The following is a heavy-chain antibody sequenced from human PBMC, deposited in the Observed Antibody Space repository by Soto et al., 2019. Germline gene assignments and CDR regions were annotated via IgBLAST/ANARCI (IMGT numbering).Heavy chain of an antibody. V-gene: IGHV3-23*01. Sequence: PGGSLRLSCAASGFTFSSYAMSWVRLAPGKGLEWVSAISGSGGSTYYADSVKGRFTISRDNSKNTLYLQMNSLRAEDTAVYYCAKEYSPPPLKYNWFDPWGQGTLVTVSS. CDR3: AKEYSPPPLKYNWFDP. J-gene: IGHJ5*02. CDR2: ISGSGGST. D-gene: IGHD4-4*01. CDR1: GFTFSSYA.